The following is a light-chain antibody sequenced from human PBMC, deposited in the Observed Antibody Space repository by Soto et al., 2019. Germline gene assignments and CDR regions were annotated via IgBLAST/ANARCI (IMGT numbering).Light chain of an antibody. J-gene: IGKJ2*01. V-gene: IGKV3-11*01. CDR1: QSVSSY. CDR3: QQRSNWPPYT. Sequence: EIVLTQSPATLSLSPGERATLSCRASQSVSSYLAWYQQKPGQAPRLLIYDASNRATGIPARFSGSGSGTDFTITSSSLEPEDFAVYYCQQRSNWPPYTFGQGTKLKIK. CDR2: DAS.